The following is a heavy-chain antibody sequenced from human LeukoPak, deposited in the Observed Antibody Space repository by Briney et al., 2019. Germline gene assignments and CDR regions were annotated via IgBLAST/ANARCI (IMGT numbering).Heavy chain of an antibody. D-gene: IGHD2-15*01. CDR1: GGSISSSSYY. CDR3: ARDGDMATDY. J-gene: IGHJ4*02. Sequence: SETLSLTCTVSGGSISSSSYYWGWIRQPPGKGLEWIGSIYYSGSTYYNPSLKSRVTISVDTSKNQFSLKLSSVTAADTAVYYCARDGDMATDYWGQGTLVTVSS. CDR2: IYYSGST. V-gene: IGHV4-39*07.